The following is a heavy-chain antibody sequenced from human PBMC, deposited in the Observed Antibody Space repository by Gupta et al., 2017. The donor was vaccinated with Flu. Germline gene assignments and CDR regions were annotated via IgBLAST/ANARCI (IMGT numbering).Heavy chain of an antibody. CDR2: ISGDGTKK. D-gene: IGHD3-22*01. J-gene: IGHJ3*02. Sequence: QVQLVESGGGVVQPGTSLPLSCAASGFTFSSRAMHWVRQAPGKGLECVAVISGDGTKKYYADSVKGRFTISRDNSKNTQYLQMNSLRAEDTAVYYCAKKGYSSGYTDAFDIWGQGTMVAVSS. CDR3: AKKGYSSGYTDAFDI. V-gene: IGHV3-30*18. CDR1: GFTFSSRA.